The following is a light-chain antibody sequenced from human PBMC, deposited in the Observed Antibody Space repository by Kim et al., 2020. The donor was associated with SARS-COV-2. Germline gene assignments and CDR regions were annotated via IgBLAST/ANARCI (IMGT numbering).Light chain of an antibody. CDR3: NSRDSSGDYVI. Sequence: ALGQTVRITCQGDSLRTKYAGWYQQKPGQTPILVIYGNNNRPSGISDRFSGSSSGNTASLTITGAQAEDEADYYCNSRDSSGDYVIFGVGTQLTVL. CDR2: GNN. CDR1: SLRTKY. J-gene: IGLJ2*01. V-gene: IGLV3-19*01.